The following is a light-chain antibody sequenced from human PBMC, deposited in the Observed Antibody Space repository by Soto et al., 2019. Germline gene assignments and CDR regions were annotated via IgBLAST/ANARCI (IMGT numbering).Light chain of an antibody. Sequence: QSALRHPASVSWSPGQSISISCTGTRSDVGAYNYVSWYQQHPGKAPKLMISEVTNRPSGVSDRFSGSKSGNTASLTISGLQAEDEADYYCSSFTSRFNFVFGTGTKVTVL. CDR2: EVT. J-gene: IGLJ1*01. CDR3: SSFTSRFNFV. CDR1: RSDVGAYNY. V-gene: IGLV2-14*01.